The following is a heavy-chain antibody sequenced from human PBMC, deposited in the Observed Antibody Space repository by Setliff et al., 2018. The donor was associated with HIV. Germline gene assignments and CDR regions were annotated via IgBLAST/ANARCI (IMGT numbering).Heavy chain of an antibody. J-gene: IGHJ6*03. CDR2: INTNTGSP. CDR1: GYTFTSYA. D-gene: IGHD2-15*01. CDR3: AREVVVAGVHYYNMDV. Sequence: ASVKVSCKASGYTFTSYAMNWVRQAPGQGLEWMGWINTNTGSPTYAQGFTGRFVFSLDTSVSTAYLQISSLKAEDTAVYYCAREVVVAGVHYYNMDVWGKGTTVTVS. V-gene: IGHV7-4-1*02.